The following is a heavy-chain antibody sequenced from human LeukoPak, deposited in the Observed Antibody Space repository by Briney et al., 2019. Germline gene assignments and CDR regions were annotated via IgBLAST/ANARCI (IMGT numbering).Heavy chain of an antibody. CDR1: GYTFTGYY. Sequence: ASVKVSCKASGYTFTGYYMHWVRQAPGQGLEWMGWINPNSGGTNYAQKFQGRVTMTRDTSISTAYMELSRLRSDDTAVYYCARDRSPYGGNSYNWFDPWGQGTLVTVSS. CDR3: ARDRSPYGGNSYNWFDP. J-gene: IGHJ5*02. D-gene: IGHD4-23*01. CDR2: INPNSGGT. V-gene: IGHV1-2*02.